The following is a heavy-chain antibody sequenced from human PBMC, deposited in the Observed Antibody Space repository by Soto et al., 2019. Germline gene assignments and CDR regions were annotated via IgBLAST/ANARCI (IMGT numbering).Heavy chain of an antibody. Sequence: ASVKVSCKASGYTFTSYAMHWVRQAPGQRLEWMGWINAGDGNTKYSQKFQGRVTITRDTSASTAYMELSSLRSEDTAVYYCARDWYNNPGFDYWGQGTLVTVSS. J-gene: IGHJ4*02. CDR2: INAGDGNT. V-gene: IGHV1-3*01. CDR3: ARDWYNNPGFDY. D-gene: IGHD1-1*01. CDR1: GYTFTSYA.